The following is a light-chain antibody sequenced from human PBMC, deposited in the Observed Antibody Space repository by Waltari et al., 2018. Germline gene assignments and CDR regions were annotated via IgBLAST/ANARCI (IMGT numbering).Light chain of an antibody. CDR2: DVS. CDR3: NSYTSSSTLV. J-gene: IGLJ2*01. V-gene: IGLV2-14*03. Sequence: QSALTQPASVSGSPGQSITISCTGTSSDVGGYNYVSWYQQHPGKAPKLMIYDVSDRPSGVSNRFSGSKSGNTASLTISGLQAEDEADYYCNSYTSSSTLVFGGGTNLTVL. CDR1: SSDVGGYNY.